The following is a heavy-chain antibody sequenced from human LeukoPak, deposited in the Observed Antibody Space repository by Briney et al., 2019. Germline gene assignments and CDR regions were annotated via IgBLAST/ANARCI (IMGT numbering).Heavy chain of an antibody. CDR3: ARGTTVTTLSHNPD. CDR1: GFTFSDYY. Sequence: GGSLRLSCAASGFTFSDYYMSWIRQAPGKGLEWVSYISSSGSTIYYADSVKGRFTISRDNAKNSLYLQMNSLRAEDTAVYYCARGTTVTTLSHNPDWGRGTLVTVSS. D-gene: IGHD4-17*01. CDR2: ISSSGSTI. V-gene: IGHV3-11*01. J-gene: IGHJ4*02.